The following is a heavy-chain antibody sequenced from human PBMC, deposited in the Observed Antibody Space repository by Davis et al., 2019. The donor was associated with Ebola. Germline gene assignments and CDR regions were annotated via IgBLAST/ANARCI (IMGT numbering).Heavy chain of an antibody. J-gene: IGHJ4*02. CDR2: INPHNGNT. CDR3: ARDLGGITMVRGVNDY. D-gene: IGHD3-10*01. CDR1: GFTFSSYG. Sequence: GESLKISCAASGFTFSSYGMHWVRQAPGQGLEWMGWINPHNGNTNYAQNVQGRVTMTTDTSTSTAYMEVGSLRSDDTAVYYCARDLGGITMVRGVNDYWGQGTLVTVSS. V-gene: IGHV1-18*01.